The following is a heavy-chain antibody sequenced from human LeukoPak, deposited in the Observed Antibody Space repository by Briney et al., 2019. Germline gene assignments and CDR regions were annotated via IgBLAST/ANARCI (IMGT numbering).Heavy chain of an antibody. D-gene: IGHD3-10*01. CDR1: RFAFSSYA. J-gene: IGHJ5*02. V-gene: IGHV3-23*01. CDR3: AKKRGSGSYPPPFDP. CDR2: ISGSSGNT. Sequence: GSLRLSCAASRFAFSSYAMTWVRPAPGKGLEWVSTISGSSGNTYYADSVKGRFTISRDNSKNTLYLQINSLRAEDTAVYYCAKKRGSGSYPPPFDPWGQGTLVTVSS.